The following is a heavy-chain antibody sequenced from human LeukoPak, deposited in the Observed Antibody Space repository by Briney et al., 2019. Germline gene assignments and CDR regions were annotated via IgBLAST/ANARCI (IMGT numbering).Heavy chain of an antibody. CDR2: ISSSSSTI. CDR1: GFTFSSYS. J-gene: IGHJ6*02. Sequence: GGSLRLSCAATGFTFSSYSMNLVRQAPGKGLEWVSYISSSSSTIYYADSVKGRFTISRDNAKNSLYLQMNSLRDEDTAVYYCAREAVVTLYGMDVRGQGTTVTVSS. D-gene: IGHD2-15*01. V-gene: IGHV3-48*02. CDR3: AREAVVTLYGMDV.